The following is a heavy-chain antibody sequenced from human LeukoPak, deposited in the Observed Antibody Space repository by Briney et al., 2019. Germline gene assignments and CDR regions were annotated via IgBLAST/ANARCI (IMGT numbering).Heavy chain of an antibody. CDR3: ARDGQPYYDFWSGPLGPMDG. J-gene: IGHJ6*03. CDR2: INPNSGGT. Sequence: ASVKVSCKASGYTFTGYYMHWVRQAPGQGLEWMGWINPNSGGTNYAQKFQGRVTMTRDTSISTAYMELSRLRSDDTAVYYCARDGQPYYDFWSGPLGPMDGWGKGTTVTVSS. V-gene: IGHV1-2*02. CDR1: GYTFTGYY. D-gene: IGHD3-3*01.